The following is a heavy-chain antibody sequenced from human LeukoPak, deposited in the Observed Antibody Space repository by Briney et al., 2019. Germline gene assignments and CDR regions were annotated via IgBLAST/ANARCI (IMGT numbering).Heavy chain of an antibody. CDR2: IYTSGST. CDR1: GGSISSYY. Sequence: SETLSLTCTVPGGSISSYYWSWIRQPAGKGLEWIGRIYTSGSTNYNPSLKSRVTMSVATSKNQFSLKLSSVTAADTAVYYCARQCSSTSCYKGGVFDYWGQGTLVTVSS. CDR3: ARQCSSTSCYKGGVFDY. D-gene: IGHD2-2*02. J-gene: IGHJ4*02. V-gene: IGHV4-4*07.